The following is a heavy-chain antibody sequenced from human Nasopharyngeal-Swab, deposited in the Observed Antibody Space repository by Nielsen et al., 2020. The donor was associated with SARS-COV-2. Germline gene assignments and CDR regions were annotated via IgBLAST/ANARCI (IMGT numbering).Heavy chain of an antibody. V-gene: IGHV3-30*04. CDR3: ARKRTHAFDI. CDR1: GFTFSSYP. CDR2: ISYGGGDE. J-gene: IGHJ3*02. Sequence: GGSLRLSCEASGFTFSSYPMQWVRRAPGKGLEWVSVISYGGGDEHYADSVKGRFTISRDNSKNTLYLQMNSLRAEDTAVYYCARKRTHAFDIWGQGTMVTVSS.